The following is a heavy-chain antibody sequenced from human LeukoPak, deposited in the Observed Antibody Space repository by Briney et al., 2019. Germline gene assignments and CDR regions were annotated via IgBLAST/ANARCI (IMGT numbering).Heavy chain of an antibody. CDR3: ARGPPRSTSNDYIGDNS. CDR2: VTADGTPT. Sequence: PGGSLRLSCAASGFTFSNHWMHWVRHTPGKGLVWVSRVTADGTPTNYADSVKGRLTISRDNAKHTLYLQMASLTVDDTALYFCARGPPRSTSNDYIGDNSWGQGTLVTVSS. J-gene: IGHJ5*02. V-gene: IGHV3-74*01. CDR1: GFTFSNHW. D-gene: IGHD4/OR15-4a*01.